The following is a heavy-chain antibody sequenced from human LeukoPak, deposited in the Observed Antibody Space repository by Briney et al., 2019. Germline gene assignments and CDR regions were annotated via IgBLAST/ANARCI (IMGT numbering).Heavy chain of an antibody. CDR3: AKVASGSYWGGDYFDY. J-gene: IGHJ4*02. Sequence: GGSLRLSCAASGFTFSSYGMHWVRQAPGKGLEWVAVISYDGSNKYYADSVKGRFTISRDNSKNTLYLQMNSLRAEDTAVYYCAKVASGSYWGGDYFDYWGQGTLVTVSS. V-gene: IGHV3-30*18. CDR1: GFTFSSYG. D-gene: IGHD1-26*01. CDR2: ISYDGSNK.